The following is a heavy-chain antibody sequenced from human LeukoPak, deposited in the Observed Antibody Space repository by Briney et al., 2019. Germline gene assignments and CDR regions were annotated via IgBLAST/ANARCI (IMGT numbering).Heavy chain of an antibody. CDR2: ISGSGANT. V-gene: IGHV3-23*01. Sequence: GGSLRLSCAASGFIFSSYAMTWVRQAPGKGLEWVSTISGSGANTYYADSVKGRFTISRDNSKNTLSLQMNSLRVEDTALYYCAKYSDSTGAHYFDYWGQGTLVTVSS. J-gene: IGHJ4*02. D-gene: IGHD2/OR15-2a*01. CDR1: GFIFSSYA. CDR3: AKYSDSTGAHYFDY.